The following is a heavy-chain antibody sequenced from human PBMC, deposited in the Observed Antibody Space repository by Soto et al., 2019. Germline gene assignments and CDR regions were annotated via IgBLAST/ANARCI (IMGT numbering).Heavy chain of an antibody. J-gene: IGHJ4*02. CDR3: ARTRPRLRYFDWLVDY. Sequence: QVTLKESGPVLVKPTETLTLTCTVSGFSLSNARMGVSWIRQPPGKALEWLAHIFSNDEKSYSTSLKSRLTISXXTXKXXVVLTMTNMDPVDTATYYCARTRPRLRYFDWLVDYWGQGTLVTVSS. V-gene: IGHV2-26*01. CDR1: GFSLSNARMG. CDR2: IFSNDEK. D-gene: IGHD3-9*01.